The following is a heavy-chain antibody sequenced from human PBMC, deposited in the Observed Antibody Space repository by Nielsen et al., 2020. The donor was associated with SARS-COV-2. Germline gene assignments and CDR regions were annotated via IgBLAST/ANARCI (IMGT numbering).Heavy chain of an antibody. D-gene: IGHD3/OR15-3a*01. CDR2: INPYSGGT. CDR3: ARARATIFGLVMSYGMDV. J-gene: IGHJ6*02. V-gene: IGHV1-2*06. CDR1: GYTFTDYY. Sequence: ASAKVSCKASGYTFTDYYIHWVRQAPGQGLEWMGRINPYSGGTNYTQKFQGTVTMTRDASISPVYMELTSYDTAVYYCARARATIFGLVMSYGMDVWGQGTTVAVSS.